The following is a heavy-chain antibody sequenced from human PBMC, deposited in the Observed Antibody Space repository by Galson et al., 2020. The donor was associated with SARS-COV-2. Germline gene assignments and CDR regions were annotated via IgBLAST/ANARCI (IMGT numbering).Heavy chain of an antibody. J-gene: IGHJ4*02. CDR2: ISGSGGST. CDR3: AKVPLLVNYYDSSGYHPTFFDY. V-gene: IGHV3-23*01. CDR1: GFTFSSYA. D-gene: IGHD3-22*01. Sequence: GGSLRLSFAASGFTFSSYAMSWVRQAPGKGLEWVSAISGSGGSTYYADSVKGRFTISRDNSKNTLYLQMNSLRAEDTAVYYCAKVPLLVNYYDSSGYHPTFFDYWGQGTLVTVSS.